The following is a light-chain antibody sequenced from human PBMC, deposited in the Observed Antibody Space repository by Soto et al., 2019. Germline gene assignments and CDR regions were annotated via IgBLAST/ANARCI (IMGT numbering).Light chain of an antibody. CDR1: QSVSNNY. Sequence: EIVLTQSPGTLSLSPGERATLSCRASQSVSNNYLAWYQQKPGQAPRLLIYGASSRATGIPDRFSGSGSGTGFTLTINRLEPEDFAVYYCQQYGSSPRTFGQGTKVEIK. J-gene: IGKJ1*01. V-gene: IGKV3-20*01. CDR2: GAS. CDR3: QQYGSSPRT.